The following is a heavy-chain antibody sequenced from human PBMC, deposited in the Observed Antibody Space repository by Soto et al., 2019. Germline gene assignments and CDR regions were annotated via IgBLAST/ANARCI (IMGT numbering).Heavy chain of an antibody. Sequence: SVKVSCKASGGSLSTNPISWVRQAPGQGLEWMGGTGSGTGPGNNAQKFQGRLTVTADKSTSTVYMELTNLSSEDTAVYYCARRDSGGFFRFFDSWGQGTLVTSPQ. J-gene: IGHJ4*02. CDR3: ARRDSGGFFRFFDS. D-gene: IGHD2-15*01. CDR1: GGSLSTNP. CDR2: TGSGTGPG. V-gene: IGHV1-69*06.